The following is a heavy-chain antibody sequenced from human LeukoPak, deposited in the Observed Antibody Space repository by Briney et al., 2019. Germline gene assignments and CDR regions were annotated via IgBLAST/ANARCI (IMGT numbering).Heavy chain of an antibody. D-gene: IGHD3-10*01. CDR2: ISYDGSNK. V-gene: IGHV3-30*18. CDR1: GFTFSSYG. Sequence: GRSLRLSCAASGFTFSSYGMHWVRQAPGKGLEWVAVISYDGSNKYYADSVKGRFTISRDNSKNTLYPQMNSLRAEDTAVYYCAKDQFGGFDPWGQGTLVTVSS. J-gene: IGHJ5*02. CDR3: AKDQFGGFDP.